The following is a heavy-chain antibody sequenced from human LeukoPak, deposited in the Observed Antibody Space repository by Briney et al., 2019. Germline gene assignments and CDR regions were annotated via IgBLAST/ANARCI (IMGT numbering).Heavy chain of an antibody. J-gene: IGHJ4*02. CDR2: ISGSGGST. CDR1: GFTFSSYA. Sequence: GGSLRLSCAASGFTFSSYAMSWVRQAPGKGLEWVSAISGSGGSTGYADSVKGRFTISRDNAKNSLFLQMNSLRAEDTAVYYCARGTPTTRDFDYWGQGTLVTVSS. D-gene: IGHD4-11*01. CDR3: ARGTPTTRDFDY. V-gene: IGHV3-23*01.